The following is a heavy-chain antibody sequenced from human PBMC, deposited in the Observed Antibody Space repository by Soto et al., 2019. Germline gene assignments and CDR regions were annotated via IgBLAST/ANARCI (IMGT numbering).Heavy chain of an antibody. CDR3: ARDSWLGDCTNGVCPYYYYGMDV. Sequence: ASVKVSCKASGYTFTGYYMHWVRQAPGQGLEWMGWINPNSGGTNYAQKFQGRVTMTRDTSISTAYMELSRLRSDDTAVYYCARDSWLGDCTNGVCPYYYYGMDVWGQGTTVTVSS. J-gene: IGHJ6*02. CDR2: INPNSGGT. D-gene: IGHD2-8*01. CDR1: GYTFTGYY. V-gene: IGHV1-2*02.